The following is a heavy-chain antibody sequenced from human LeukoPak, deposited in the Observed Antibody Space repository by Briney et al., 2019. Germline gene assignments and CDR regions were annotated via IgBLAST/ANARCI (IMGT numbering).Heavy chain of an antibody. CDR2: MNQDGAQK. D-gene: IGHD1-14*01. V-gene: IGHV3-7*01. Sequence: GRSLRLSCAASGFTFRIYWMSWVRQAPGKGREWVANMNQDGAQKSYVDSVKGRLTIPRDNAKHTLYLQMNSLRADDTAVYYCARDLLRNSLDYWGQGSLVTVFS. J-gene: IGHJ4*02. CDR1: GFTFRIYW. CDR3: ARDLLRNSLDY.